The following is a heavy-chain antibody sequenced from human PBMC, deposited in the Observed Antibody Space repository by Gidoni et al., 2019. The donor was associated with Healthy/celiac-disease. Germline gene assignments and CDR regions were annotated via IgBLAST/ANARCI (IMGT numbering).Heavy chain of an antibody. V-gene: IGHV3-30*18. CDR2: ISYDGSNK. D-gene: IGHD3-10*01. CDR3: AKDDRGYYYGSGSAPLFDY. CDR1: GCNFISYG. J-gene: IGHJ4*02. Sequence: QVQLVESGGGVVQPGGSRRPSCAAAGCNFISYGMHWVRQAPGKGLEWVAVISYDGSNKYYADSVKGRFTISSDKSKNTLYLQMNSLRAEDTAVYYCAKDDRGYYYGSGSAPLFDYWGQGTLVTVSS.